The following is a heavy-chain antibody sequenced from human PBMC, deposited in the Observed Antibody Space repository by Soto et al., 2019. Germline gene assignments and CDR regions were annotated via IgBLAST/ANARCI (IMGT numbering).Heavy chain of an antibody. CDR2: ISGYNGDT. Sequence: QGQLVQSGPEVKKPGASVKVSCKASGYTFSRYGISWVRQAPGQGLEWMGWISGYNGDTKYAQKDQARVTMTIDTSTYTAYMELRSLTSDDTAIYYCAKNGQPPYYYYGMDVWGQGTTVTVSS. D-gene: IGHD2-8*01. V-gene: IGHV1-18*01. J-gene: IGHJ6*02. CDR3: AKNGQPPYYYYGMDV. CDR1: GYTFSRYG.